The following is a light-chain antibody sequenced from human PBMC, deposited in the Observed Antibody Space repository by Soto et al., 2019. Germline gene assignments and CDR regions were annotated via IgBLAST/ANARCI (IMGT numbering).Light chain of an antibody. CDR3: TLYTRSTTIV. J-gene: IGLJ1*01. Sequence: QSALTQPPSASGSPGQSVTISCTGTSSDVGSNDRVSWYQQPPGAAPKLMIYEVTNRPSGVPDRFSGSKSGNTASLTISGLQAEDEADYYCTLYTRSTTIVFGTGTKLTVL. CDR2: EVT. CDR1: SSDVGSNDR. V-gene: IGLV2-18*01.